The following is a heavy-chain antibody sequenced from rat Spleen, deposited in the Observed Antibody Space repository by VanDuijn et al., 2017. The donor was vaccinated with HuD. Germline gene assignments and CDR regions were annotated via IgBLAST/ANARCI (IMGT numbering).Heavy chain of an antibody. Sequence: EVQLVESGGGLVQPGRSLKLSCAASGFTFSDYNMAWVRQAPKKGLEWVASISYDGGSAYYRDSVKGRFTVSRDNARSSLYLHMDSLRSEDTATYYCAREDNPCYFDYWGQGVMVTVSS. CDR2: ISYDGGSA. V-gene: IGHV5-20*01. D-gene: IGHD3-4*01. CDR1: GFTFSDYN. J-gene: IGHJ2*01. CDR3: AREDNPCYFDY.